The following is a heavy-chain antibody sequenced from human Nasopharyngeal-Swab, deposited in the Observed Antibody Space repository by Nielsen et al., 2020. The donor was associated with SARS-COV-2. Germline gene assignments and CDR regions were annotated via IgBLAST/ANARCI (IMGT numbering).Heavy chain of an antibody. J-gene: IGHJ6*02. CDR3: ARIDGWGAMDV. Sequence: SQTLSLTCAVYGGSFSGYSWNWIRQPPGMGLEWIGYISHSGSTNYTPSLKSRVTISIDTSKKQLSLKLRSVTAADTAVYYCARIDGWGAMDVWGQGTTVTVSS. V-gene: IGHV4-59*13. CDR2: ISHSGST. CDR1: GGSFSGYS. D-gene: IGHD3-10*01.